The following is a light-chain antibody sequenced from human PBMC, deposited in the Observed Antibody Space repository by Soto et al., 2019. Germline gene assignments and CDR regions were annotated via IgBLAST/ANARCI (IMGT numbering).Light chain of an antibody. CDR2: GVF. CDR1: QTVNSDY. Sequence: ETVLTQSPGTVSLSPGERATRSCTTSQTVNSDYLAWNQQKPGQAPRLLIYGVFNRATGIPDRFSGSGSGTYFTLTISGLEPEDSAVYYCQHYDGSPRTFGQGTNLEI. V-gene: IGKV3-20*01. J-gene: IGKJ2*01. CDR3: QHYDGSPRT.